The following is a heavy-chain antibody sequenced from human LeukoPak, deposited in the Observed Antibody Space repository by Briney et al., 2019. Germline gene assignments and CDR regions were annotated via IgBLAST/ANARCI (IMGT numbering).Heavy chain of an antibody. V-gene: IGHV3-21*01. J-gene: IGHJ4*02. Sequence: GGSLRLSCTASGFTFSTYTMNWVRQAPGEGLERVSSISSSSYIYYADSVKGRFSISRDNAKNSLYLQMHSLRAEDTAVYYCARDLYGDYAFDIWGQGTLVTVSS. CDR2: ISSSSYI. CDR1: GFTFSTYT. CDR3: ARDLYGDYAFDI. D-gene: IGHD4-17*01.